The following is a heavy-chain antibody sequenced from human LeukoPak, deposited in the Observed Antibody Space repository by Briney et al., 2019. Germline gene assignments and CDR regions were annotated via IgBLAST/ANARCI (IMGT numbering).Heavy chain of an antibody. D-gene: IGHD3-9*01. CDR3: TRDPLRYLRVGHYDY. CDR1: GFPFSIYE. Sequence: GGSLRLSCAVSGFPFSIYEMNWVRQAPGKGLEWVSNIGSSGTTRYYADSVKGRFSISRDNAKNSLYLQMNSLRVEDTAVYYCTRDPLRYLRVGHYDYWGRGTLVGVSS. CDR2: IGSSGTTR. J-gene: IGHJ4*02. V-gene: IGHV3-48*03.